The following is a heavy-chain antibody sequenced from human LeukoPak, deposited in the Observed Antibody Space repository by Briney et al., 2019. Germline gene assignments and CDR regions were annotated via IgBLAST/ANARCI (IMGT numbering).Heavy chain of an antibody. J-gene: IGHJ4*02. Sequence: PSETLSLTCTVSGGSISSYYWSWIRQPPGKGLEWIGEINHSGSTNYNPSLKSRVTISVDTSKNQFSLKLSSVTAADTAVYYCARSRSFPLLFDYWGQGTLVTVSS. CDR1: GGSISSYY. CDR2: INHSGST. CDR3: ARSRSFPLLFDY. D-gene: IGHD6-13*01. V-gene: IGHV4-34*01.